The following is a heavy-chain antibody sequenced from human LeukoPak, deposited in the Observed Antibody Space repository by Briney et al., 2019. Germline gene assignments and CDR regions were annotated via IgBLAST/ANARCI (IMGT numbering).Heavy chain of an antibody. CDR3: AKSYVGVRGLFDY. V-gene: IGHV3-23*01. J-gene: IGHJ4*02. CDR1: GFIFSSYA. D-gene: IGHD3-10*01. CDR2: ISGSGDST. Sequence: GSLRLSCAASGFIFSSYAMGWVRQAPGKGLERVSAISGSGDSTYYADSVKGRFTISRDTSKNTLFLQMNSLRAEDTAVYYCAKSYVGVRGLFDYWGQGTLVTVSS.